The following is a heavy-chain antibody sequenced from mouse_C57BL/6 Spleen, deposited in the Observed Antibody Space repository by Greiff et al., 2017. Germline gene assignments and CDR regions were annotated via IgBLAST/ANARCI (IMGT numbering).Heavy chain of an antibody. CDR3: ARLDDYGAWFAY. V-gene: IGHV1-80*01. CDR2: IYPGDGDT. CDR1: GYAFSSYW. Sequence: QVQLKQSGAELVKPGASVKISCKASGYAFSSYWMNWVKQRPGKGLEWIGQIYPGDGDTNYNGKFKGKATLTADKSSSTAYMQLSSLTSEDSAVYFCARLDDYGAWFAYWGQGTLVTVSA. D-gene: IGHD2-4*01. J-gene: IGHJ3*01.